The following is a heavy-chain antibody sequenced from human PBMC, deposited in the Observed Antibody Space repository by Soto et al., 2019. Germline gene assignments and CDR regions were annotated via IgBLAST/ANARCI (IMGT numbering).Heavy chain of an antibody. CDR3: ARELPAASIDY. Sequence: PSETLSLTCTVSGCSISSGGYYWSWIRQHPGKGLEWIGYTYYSGSTYYNPSLKSRVTISVDTSKNQFSLKLSSVTAADTAVYYCARELPAASIDYWGQGTLVTVSS. CDR2: TYYSGST. V-gene: IGHV4-31*03. CDR1: GCSISSGGYY. J-gene: IGHJ4*02. D-gene: IGHD2-15*01.